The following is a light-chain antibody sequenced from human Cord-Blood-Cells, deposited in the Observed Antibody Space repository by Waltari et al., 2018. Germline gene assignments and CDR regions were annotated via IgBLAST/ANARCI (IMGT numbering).Light chain of an antibody. CDR3: EQSYSTPYT. CDR1: QSISSY. J-gene: IGKJ2*01. V-gene: IGKV1-39*01. CDR2: AAS. Sequence: DIQMTQSPSSLSASVGDSVTITCRASQSISSYLNWYQQKPGKAPKLLIYAASSLQSGVPTRFRGSASGTDFTLTISSLQPEDVATYYCEQSYSTPYTFGQGTKLEIK.